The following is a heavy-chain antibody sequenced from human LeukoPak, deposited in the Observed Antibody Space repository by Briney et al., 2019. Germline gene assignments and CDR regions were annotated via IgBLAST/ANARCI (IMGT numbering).Heavy chain of an antibody. Sequence: ASVKVSCKASGYTFTSYYMHWVRQALGQGLEWMGIINPSGGSTSYAQKFQGRVTMTRDTSTSTVYMELSSLRSEDTAVYYCARDPLYCSSTSCPAGTHYGMDVWGQGTTVTVSS. CDR1: GYTFTSYY. CDR2: INPSGGST. V-gene: IGHV1-46*01. D-gene: IGHD2-2*01. CDR3: ARDPLYCSSTSCPAGTHYGMDV. J-gene: IGHJ6*02.